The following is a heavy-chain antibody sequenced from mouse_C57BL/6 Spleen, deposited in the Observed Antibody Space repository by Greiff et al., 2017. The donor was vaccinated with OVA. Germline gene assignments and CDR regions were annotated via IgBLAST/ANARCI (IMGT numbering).Heavy chain of an antibody. Sequence: QVQLQQPGAELVKPGASVKLSCKASGYTFTSYWMHWVKQRPGQGLEWIGMIHPNSGSTNYNEKFKSKATLTVDKSSSTAYMQLRSLTSEDSAVWYRARYPAITTVVATGENFDYWGQGTTLPVSS. J-gene: IGHJ2*01. CDR3: ARYPAITTVVATGENFDY. CDR2: IHPNSGST. CDR1: GYTFTSYW. V-gene: IGHV1-64*01. D-gene: IGHD1-1*01.